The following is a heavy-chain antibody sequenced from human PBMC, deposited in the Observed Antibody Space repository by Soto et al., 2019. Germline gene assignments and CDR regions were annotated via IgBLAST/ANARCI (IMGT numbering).Heavy chain of an antibody. J-gene: IGHJ4*02. D-gene: IGHD6-19*01. Sequence: WWSLRLSCSASVFTFSEYSMHWFRQAPGKGLQYVSTISSDGDITYYADSVKGRFTISRDNSKNTLYLQMNSLRPEDTAVYYCAKEAPGGWHFFDTWGQGTLVTVSS. CDR1: VFTFSEYS. CDR2: ISSDGDIT. CDR3: AKEAPGGWHFFDT. V-gene: IGHV3-64D*06.